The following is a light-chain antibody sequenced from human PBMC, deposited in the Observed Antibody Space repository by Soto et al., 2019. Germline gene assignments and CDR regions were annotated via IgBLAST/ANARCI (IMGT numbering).Light chain of an antibody. J-gene: IGKJ1*01. Sequence: DIQMTQSPSTLSASVGDRVTITCRASQSIGPWLAWYQQKPGKAPKLLIYKSSSLESGVPSRFSGCGSGTECTLTISRLQSDDFAAYYYQQYNSPWTFGQGTKVEIK. CDR3: QQYNSPWT. CDR1: QSIGPW. V-gene: IGKV1-5*03. CDR2: KSS.